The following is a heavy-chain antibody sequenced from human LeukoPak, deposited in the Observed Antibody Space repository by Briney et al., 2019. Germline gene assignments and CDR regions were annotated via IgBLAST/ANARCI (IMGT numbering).Heavy chain of an antibody. J-gene: IGHJ4*02. V-gene: IGHV3-7*03. CDR1: GFTFSGFW. CDR3: AKGSYYDSSGSFYFDY. CDR2: INSDGSEG. D-gene: IGHD3-22*01. Sequence: GGSLRLSCAVSGFTFSGFWMSWSRQAPGKGLEWVASINSDGSEGYYADVVKGRFTISRDNSKNTLYVQVNSLGTEDTAAYYCAKGSYYDSSGSFYFDYWGQGTLVTVSS.